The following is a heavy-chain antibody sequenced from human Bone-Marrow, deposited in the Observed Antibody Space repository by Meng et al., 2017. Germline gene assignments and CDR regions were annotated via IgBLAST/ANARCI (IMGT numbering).Heavy chain of an antibody. J-gene: IGHJ5*02. V-gene: IGHV1-2*06. D-gene: IGHD3-10*01. CDR2: INPKSGDT. CDR3: ARVLRGYGSGRHNVWWFDP. Sequence: ASVKVSCKASGYTFPYYWLHWVRRAPGQGLEWMGRINPKSGDTHYAQRFQGRVTMTGDTSISTAYMGLSRLRSDDTAVYYCARVLRGYGSGRHNVWWFDPWGQGTLVTVSS. CDR1: GYTFPYYW.